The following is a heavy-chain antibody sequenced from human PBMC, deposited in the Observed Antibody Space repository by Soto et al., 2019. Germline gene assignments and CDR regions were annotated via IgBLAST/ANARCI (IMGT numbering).Heavy chain of an antibody. V-gene: IGHV5-51*01. D-gene: IGHD3-22*01. Sequence: GASLKISCKGSGYSFTNYWIGWVRQMPGKGLACMGIIYPGDSDTKYSPSFQGQVTISADKSIRTAYLRWSSQKASDTAMYYCARDLLGGYRRAYFYYWGQGTLVTVSS. CDR1: GYSFTNYW. CDR2: IYPGDSDT. J-gene: IGHJ4*02. CDR3: ARDLLGGYRRAYFYY.